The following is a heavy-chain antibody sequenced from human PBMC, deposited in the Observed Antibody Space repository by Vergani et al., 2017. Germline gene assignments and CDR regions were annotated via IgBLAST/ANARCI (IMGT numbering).Heavy chain of an antibody. Sequence: QLQLQQSGPGLVKPSETLFLTCTVSADSISSGSYYWGWIRQPPGKSLEWIGSIYYSGLTYYNPSLKSRVAISVDTSKNQFSLKVNSVTAADTAVYFCARQRPGRGWSPGDFDDWGQGILVTVSS. V-gene: IGHV4-39*01. CDR2: IYYSGLT. D-gene: IGHD6-19*01. J-gene: IGHJ4*02. CDR3: ARQRPGRGWSPGDFDD. CDR1: ADSISSGSYY.